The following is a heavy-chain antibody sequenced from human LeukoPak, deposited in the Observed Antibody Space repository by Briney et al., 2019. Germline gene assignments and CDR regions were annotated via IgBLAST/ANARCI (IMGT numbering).Heavy chain of an antibody. V-gene: IGHV4-39*01. J-gene: IGHJ4*02. CDR2: IYYSGST. CDR1: GGSISSSSYY. CDR3: ARQIAAADFYYFDY. Sequence: SETLSLTCTVSGGSISSSSYYWGWIRQPPGKGLEWIGSIYYSGSTYYNPSLKSRVTISVDTSKNQFSLKLSSVTAADTAVYYCARQIAAADFYYFDYWGQGTLVTVSS. D-gene: IGHD6-13*01.